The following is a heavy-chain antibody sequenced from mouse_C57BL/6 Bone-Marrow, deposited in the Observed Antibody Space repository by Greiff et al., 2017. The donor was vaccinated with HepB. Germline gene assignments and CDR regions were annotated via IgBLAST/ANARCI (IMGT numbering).Heavy chain of an antibody. CDR1: GYTFTDYY. CDR3: AREYYGSSSAY. J-gene: IGHJ3*01. V-gene: IGHV1-19*01. D-gene: IGHD1-1*01. Sequence: VQLQQSGPVLVKPGASVKMSCKASGYTFTDYYMNWVKQSHGKSLEWIGVINPYNGGTSYNQKFKGKATLTVDKSSSTAYMELNSLTSEDSAVYYCAREYYGSSSAYWGQGTLVTVSA. CDR2: INPYNGGT.